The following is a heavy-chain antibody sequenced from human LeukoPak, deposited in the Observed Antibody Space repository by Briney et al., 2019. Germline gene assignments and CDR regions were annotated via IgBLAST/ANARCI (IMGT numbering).Heavy chain of an antibody. CDR2: ISGGGVST. Sequence: GGSLRLSCAVSGFTFSSYAMSWVRQPPGKGLEWVSVISGGGVSTYYAESVKGRFTISRDNSKNTLYLQMNSLRAEDTAAYYCAKQSVLITGRDDALDLWGQGTMVIVSS. V-gene: IGHV3-23*01. CDR1: GFTFSSYA. CDR3: AKQSVLITGRDDALDL. J-gene: IGHJ3*01. D-gene: IGHD2-8*02.